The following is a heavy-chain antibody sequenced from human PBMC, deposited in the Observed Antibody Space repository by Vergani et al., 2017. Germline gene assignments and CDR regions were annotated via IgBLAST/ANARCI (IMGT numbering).Heavy chain of an antibody. CDR2: ISAYNGNT. CDR3: AREVRGVIHHPGDAFDI. J-gene: IGHJ3*02. D-gene: IGHD3-10*01. V-gene: IGHV1-18*04. CDR1: GYTFTSYG. Sequence: QVQLVQSGSEVKKPGASVKVSCKASGYTFTSYGISWVRQAPGQGLEWMGWISAYNGNTNYAQKLQGRVTMTTDTSQSTAYMELRSLRSDDTAVYYCAREVRGVIHHPGDAFDIWGQGTMVTVSS.